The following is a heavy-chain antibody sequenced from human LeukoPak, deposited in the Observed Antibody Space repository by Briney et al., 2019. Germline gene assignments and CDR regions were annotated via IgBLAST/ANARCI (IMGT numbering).Heavy chain of an antibody. CDR2: NIPIFGTA. CDR3: ARGYSYGYFDY. J-gene: IGHJ4*02. D-gene: IGHD5-18*01. Sequence: WASVKVSCKASGGTFSSYAISWVRQAPGQGLEWMGGNIPIFGTANYAQKFQGRVTITADESTSTAYMELSSLRSEDTAVYYCARGYSYGYFDYWGQGTLVTVSS. CDR1: GGTFSSYA. V-gene: IGHV1-69*13.